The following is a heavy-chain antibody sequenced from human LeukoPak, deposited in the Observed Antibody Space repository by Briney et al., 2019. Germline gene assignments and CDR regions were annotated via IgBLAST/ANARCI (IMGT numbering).Heavy chain of an antibody. CDR3: ARDQLPYNWFDP. Sequence: SETLSLTCTVSGGSISSGDYYWSWIRQPPGKGLEWIGYIYCSGSTYYNPSLKSRVTISVDTSKNQFSLKLSSVTAADTAVYYCARDQLPYNWFDPWGQGTLVTVSS. CDR1: GGSISSGDYY. CDR2: IYCSGST. D-gene: IGHD2-2*01. V-gene: IGHV4-30-4*08. J-gene: IGHJ5*02.